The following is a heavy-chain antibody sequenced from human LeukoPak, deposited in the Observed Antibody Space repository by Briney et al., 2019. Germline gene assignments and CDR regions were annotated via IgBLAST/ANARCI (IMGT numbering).Heavy chain of an antibody. CDR1: GGTFSSYA. J-gene: IGHJ4*02. CDR2: IIPIFGTA. Sequence: GASVKVSCKASGGTFSSYAISWVRQAPGQGLEWMGGIIPIFGTANYAQKFQGRVTITADESTSTAYMELSSLRSEDTAVFYCATTSMYGDYVAFAFAHWGQGTLVTVSS. D-gene: IGHD4-17*01. V-gene: IGHV1-69*13. CDR3: ATTSMYGDYVAFAFAH.